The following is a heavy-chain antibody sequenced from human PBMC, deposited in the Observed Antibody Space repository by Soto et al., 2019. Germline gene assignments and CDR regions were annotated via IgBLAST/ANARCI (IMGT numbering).Heavy chain of an antibody. J-gene: IGHJ6*02. D-gene: IGHD6-13*01. CDR1: GFTFSSYS. Sequence: RLSCAASGFTFSSYSMNWVRQAPGKGLEWVSSISSSSSYIYYADSVKGRFTISRDNAKNSLYLQMNSLRAEDTAVYYCARDSAAAGNVDGMDVWGQGTTVTVSS. CDR3: ARDSAAAGNVDGMDV. V-gene: IGHV3-21*01. CDR2: ISSSSSYI.